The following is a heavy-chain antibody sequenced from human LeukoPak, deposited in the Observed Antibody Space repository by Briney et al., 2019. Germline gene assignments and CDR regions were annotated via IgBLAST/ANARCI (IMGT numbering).Heavy chain of an antibody. CDR2: IYSGGST. V-gene: IGHV3-53*01. CDR3: ARDPGGKYYFDY. J-gene: IGHJ4*02. D-gene: IGHD6-25*01. Sequence: PGGSLRLSCAASGFTVSSNYMSWVRQAPGKGLEWVSVIYSGGSTCYADSVKGRFTISRDNSKNTLYLQMNSLRAEDTAVYYCARDPGGKYYFDYWGQGTLVTVSS. CDR1: GFTVSSNY.